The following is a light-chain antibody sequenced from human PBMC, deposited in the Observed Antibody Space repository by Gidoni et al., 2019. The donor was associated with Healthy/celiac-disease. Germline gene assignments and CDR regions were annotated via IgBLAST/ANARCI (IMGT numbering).Light chain of an antibody. V-gene: IGKV1-5*03. CDR1: QSIRSW. Sequence: DIQMTQSPSTLSASVDDRVTITCRSSQSIRSWLAWYQQKPGKAPKLLIYKASSLESGVPSRFSGSGSGTEFTLTSSSLQADDFATYYCQQYNSYVFTFGPGTKVDIK. CDR2: KAS. CDR3: QQYNSYVFT. J-gene: IGKJ3*01.